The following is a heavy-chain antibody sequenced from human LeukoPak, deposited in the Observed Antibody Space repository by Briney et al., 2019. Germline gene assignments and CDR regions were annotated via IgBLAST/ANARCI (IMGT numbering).Heavy chain of an antibody. V-gene: IGHV1-24*01. D-gene: IGHD3-10*01. CDR3: ATTYYYGSGSPFDY. J-gene: IGHJ4*02. CDR2: FDPEDGET. Sequence: GASVKVSCKASGYTFTNYTLNWVRQAPGQGLEWMGGFDPEDGETIYAQKFQGRVTMTEDTSTDTAYMELSSLRSEDTAVYYCATTYYYGSGSPFDYWGQGTLVTVSS. CDR1: GYTFTNYT.